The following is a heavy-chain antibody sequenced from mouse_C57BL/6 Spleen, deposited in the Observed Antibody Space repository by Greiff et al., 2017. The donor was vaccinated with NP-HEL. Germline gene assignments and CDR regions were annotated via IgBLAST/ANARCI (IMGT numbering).Heavy chain of an antibody. D-gene: IGHD2-4*01. CDR1: GYTFTEYT. V-gene: IGHV1-62-2*01. CDR2: FYPGSGSI. J-gene: IGHJ3*01. Sequence: QVQLKQSGAELVKPGASVKLSCKASGYTFTEYTIHWVKQRSGQGLEWIGWFYPGSGSIKYNEKFKDKATLTADKSSSTVYMELSRLTSEDSAVYFCARHEGNYYDYDVPWFAYWGQGTLVTVSA. CDR3: ARHEGNYYDYDVPWFAY.